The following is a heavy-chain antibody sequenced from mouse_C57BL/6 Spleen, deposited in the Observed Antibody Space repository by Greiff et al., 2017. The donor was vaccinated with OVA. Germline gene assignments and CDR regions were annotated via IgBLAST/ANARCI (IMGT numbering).Heavy chain of an antibody. Sequence: EVQVVESGGGLVQPGGSLKLSCAASGFTFSDYYMYWVRQTPEKRLEWVAYISNGGGSTYYPDTVKGRFTISRDNAKNTLYLQMSRLKSEDTAMYYCARHDYRGYFDYWGQGTTLTVSS. CDR2: ISNGGGST. J-gene: IGHJ2*01. V-gene: IGHV5-12*01. CDR1: GFTFSDYY. D-gene: IGHD2-13*01. CDR3: ARHDYRGYFDY.